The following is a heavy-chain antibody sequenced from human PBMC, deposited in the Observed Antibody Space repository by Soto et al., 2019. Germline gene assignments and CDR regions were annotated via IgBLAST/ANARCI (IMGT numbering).Heavy chain of an antibody. J-gene: IGHJ6*02. CDR1: GYTFTSYG. D-gene: IGHD3-10*01. Sequence: ASVKVSCKASGYTFTSYGISWVRQAPGQGLEWMGWISAYNGNTNYAQKLQGRVTMTTDTSTSTAYMELRSLRSDDTAVYYCARETGGFGESIYYYHGMDVWGQGTTVTVS. V-gene: IGHV1-18*04. CDR2: ISAYNGNT. CDR3: ARETGGFGESIYYYHGMDV.